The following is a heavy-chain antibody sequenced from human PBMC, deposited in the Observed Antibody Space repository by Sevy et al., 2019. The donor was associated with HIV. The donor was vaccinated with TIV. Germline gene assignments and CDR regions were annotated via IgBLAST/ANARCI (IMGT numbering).Heavy chain of an antibody. CDR2: FHYSGNS. J-gene: IGHJ4*02. D-gene: IGHD1-26*01. CDR3: ARHWGGSYVYYFDY. CDR1: GGSVSTYY. V-gene: IGHV4-59*08. Sequence: SETLSLTCTVSGGSVSTYYWSWIRQPPGKGLEWIGYFHYSGNSNYNPSLKSRVTISVDTSKNQFSLKLSSVTAADTAVYYCARHWGGSYVYYFDYWGQGTLVTSPQ.